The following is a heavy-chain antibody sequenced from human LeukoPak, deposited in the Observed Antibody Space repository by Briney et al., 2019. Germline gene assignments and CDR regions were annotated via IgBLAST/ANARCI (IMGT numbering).Heavy chain of an antibody. CDR3: VREQTYDFWSSYRYYYYYMDV. Sequence: GGSLRLSCAASGFTFSSYWMSWVRQAPGRGLEWVANIKQDESEKNYVDSVKGRFTISRDKAKNSLYLQMNSLRAEDTAVYYCVREQTYDFWSSYRYYYYYMDVWGKGTTVTVSS. V-gene: IGHV3-7*01. D-gene: IGHD3-3*01. CDR2: IKQDESEK. J-gene: IGHJ6*03. CDR1: GFTFSSYW.